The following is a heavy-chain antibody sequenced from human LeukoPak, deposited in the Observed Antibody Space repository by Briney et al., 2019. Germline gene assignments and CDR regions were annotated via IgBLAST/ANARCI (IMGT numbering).Heavy chain of an antibody. Sequence: GASVKVSCKASGYTFTGYYMHWVRQAPGQGLEWMGWINPNSGGTNYAQKFQGRVTMTRDTSISTAYMELSRLRSDDTVVYYCARATAAGGVYYYYYYGMDVWGQGTTVTVSS. CDR1: GYTFTGYY. J-gene: IGHJ6*02. CDR2: INPNSGGT. D-gene: IGHD6-13*01. V-gene: IGHV1-2*02. CDR3: ARATAAGGVYYYYYYGMDV.